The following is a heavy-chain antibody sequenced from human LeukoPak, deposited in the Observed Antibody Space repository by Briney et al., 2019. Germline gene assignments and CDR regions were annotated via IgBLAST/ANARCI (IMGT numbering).Heavy chain of an antibody. CDR1: GYTFTTYY. CDR2: INPRGGNT. CDR3: ATGIGTLWSGYYHDY. D-gene: IGHD3-3*01. Sequence: ASVKVSCKASGYTFTTYYIHWVRQAPGQGLEWMGIINPRGGNTNYAQKFQGRVTISADKSTSTAYMEVSSLRSEDTAVYYCATGIGTLWSGYYHDYWGQGTLVTVSS. J-gene: IGHJ4*02. V-gene: IGHV1-46*01.